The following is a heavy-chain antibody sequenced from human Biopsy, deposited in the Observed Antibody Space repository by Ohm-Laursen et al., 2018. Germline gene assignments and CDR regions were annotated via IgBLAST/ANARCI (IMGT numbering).Heavy chain of an antibody. CDR2: VYYSGTT. V-gene: IGHV4-59*01. Sequence: TLSLTCTVSGGSISNDWWSWIRQTPGKGLEWIGYVYYSGTTTYNPSLRSRVTISVDTSMDQISLRLQSVTAADTAIYYCTRATNSTGWPYYYFYGMDIWGQGTTVTVSS. CDR3: TRATNSTGWPYYYFYGMDI. CDR1: GGSISNDW. D-gene: IGHD2/OR15-2a*01. J-gene: IGHJ6*02.